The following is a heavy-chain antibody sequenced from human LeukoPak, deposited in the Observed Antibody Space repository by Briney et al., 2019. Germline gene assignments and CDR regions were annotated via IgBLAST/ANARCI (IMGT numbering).Heavy chain of an antibody. CDR3: ARSCGSTSCSDGDWFDP. CDR2: IHYSGGT. J-gene: IGHJ5*02. CDR1: GGSISTSDYY. V-gene: IGHV4-39*01. D-gene: IGHD2-2*01. Sequence: PSETLSLTCTVSGGSISTSDYYWGWIRQPPGKGLEWIASIHYSGGTYFNPSLKSRVTISVDTSRNEFYLKVTSVTAADTAVYYCARSCGSTSCSDGDWFDPWGQGTLVTVSS.